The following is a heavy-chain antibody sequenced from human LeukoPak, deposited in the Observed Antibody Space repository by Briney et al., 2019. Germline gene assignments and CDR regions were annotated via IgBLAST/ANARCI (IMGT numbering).Heavy chain of an antibody. V-gene: IGHV4-59*01. CDR3: ARVGQMATSYYFDY. Sequence: SETLSLTCTVSGGSISSYYWSWIRQPPGKGLEWIGYIYYSGSTNYNPSLKSRVTISLDTSKNQFSLKLSSVTVADTAVYYCARVGQMATSYYFDYWGQGPLVTVSS. J-gene: IGHJ4*02. D-gene: IGHD5-24*01. CDR2: IYYSGST. CDR1: GGSISSYY.